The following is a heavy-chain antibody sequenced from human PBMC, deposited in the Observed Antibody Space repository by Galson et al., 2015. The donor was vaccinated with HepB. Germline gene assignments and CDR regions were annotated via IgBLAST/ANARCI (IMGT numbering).Heavy chain of an antibody. D-gene: IGHD1-7*01. CDR1: GFTVSSNY. Sequence: SLRLSCAASGFTVSSNYMSWVRQAPGKGLEWVSVIYSGGSTYYADSVKGRFTISRDNSKNTLYLQMNSLRAEDTAVYYCASLDQLELYWYFDLWGRGTLVTVSS. CDR3: ASLDQLELYWYFDL. V-gene: IGHV3-53*01. J-gene: IGHJ2*01. CDR2: IYSGGST.